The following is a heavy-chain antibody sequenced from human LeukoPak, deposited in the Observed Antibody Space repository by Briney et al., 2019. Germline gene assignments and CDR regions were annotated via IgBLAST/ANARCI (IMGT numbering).Heavy chain of an antibody. Sequence: SETLSPTCTVSGGSISSYYWSWIRQPPGKGLEWIGYIYYSGSTNYNPSLKSRVTISVDTSKNQFSLKLSSVTAADTAVYYCARGRELLRVNDAFDIWGQGTMVTVSS. D-gene: IGHD1-26*01. J-gene: IGHJ3*02. CDR3: ARGRELLRVNDAFDI. CDR1: GGSISSYY. CDR2: IYYSGST. V-gene: IGHV4-59*01.